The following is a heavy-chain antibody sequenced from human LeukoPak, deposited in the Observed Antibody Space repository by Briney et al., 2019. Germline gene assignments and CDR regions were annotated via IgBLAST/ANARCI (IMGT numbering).Heavy chain of an antibody. V-gene: IGHV3-15*01. J-gene: IGHJ4*02. D-gene: IGHD3-10*01. CDR1: GFTFSDAW. Sequence: GGSLRPSCATSGFTFSDAWMSWVRQAPGKGLEWVGRIQSKTDGGPTEYAAPVKGRFIISRDDSRNTLFLQMNSLIAGDTAVYYSTTDRGALTNWGQGTLVTVSS. CDR2: IQSKTDGGPT. CDR3: TTDRGALTN.